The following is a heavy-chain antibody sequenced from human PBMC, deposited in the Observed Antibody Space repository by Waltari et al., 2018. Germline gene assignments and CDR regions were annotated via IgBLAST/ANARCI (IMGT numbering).Heavy chain of an antibody. V-gene: IGHV3-30*04. D-gene: IGHD3-3*01. Sequence: QVQLVESGGGVVQPGTSLRLSWAASGSTFSSYTMHWVRQAPGKGLDWVAVISYDGSNKYYADSVKGRFTVSRDNSKNTLDLQMDSLRPEDTALYYCARTYESGSYYYYMDVWGRGTTVAISS. CDR2: ISYDGSNK. CDR3: ARTYESGSYYYYMDV. J-gene: IGHJ6*03. CDR1: GSTFSSYT.